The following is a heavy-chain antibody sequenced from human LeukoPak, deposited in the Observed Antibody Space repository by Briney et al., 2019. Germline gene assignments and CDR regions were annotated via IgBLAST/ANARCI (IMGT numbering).Heavy chain of an antibody. D-gene: IGHD3-16*01. CDR1: GGSISSGGYY. Sequence: SETLSLTCTVSGGSISSGGYYWSWIRQHPGKGLEWIGYIYYSGSTYYNPSLKSRVTISVDTSKNQFSLKLSSVTAADTAVYYCARGTEGELDPWGQGTLVTVSS. CDR3: ARGTEGELDP. V-gene: IGHV4-31*03. CDR2: IYYSGST. J-gene: IGHJ5*02.